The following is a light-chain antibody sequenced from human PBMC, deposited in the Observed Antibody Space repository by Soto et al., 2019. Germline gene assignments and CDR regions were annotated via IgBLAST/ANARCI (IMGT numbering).Light chain of an antibody. CDR2: DAS. Sequence: EIVLTQSPGTLSLSPGERATLSCRASQSVSSYLAWYQQKPGQAPRLLIYDASSRATGIPARFSGSGSGTDFTLTISSLEPEDFAVYYCQQRSNWRVTFGQGTKLEIK. J-gene: IGKJ2*01. CDR1: QSVSSY. CDR3: QQRSNWRVT. V-gene: IGKV3-11*01.